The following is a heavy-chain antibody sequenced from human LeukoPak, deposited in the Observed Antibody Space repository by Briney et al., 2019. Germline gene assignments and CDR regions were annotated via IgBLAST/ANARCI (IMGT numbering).Heavy chain of an antibody. V-gene: IGHV3-23*01. J-gene: IGHJ4*02. CDR1: GFSFSSYA. D-gene: IGHD1-14*01. CDR2: ISGDGTRT. CDR3: ATSSPRNYFDH. Sequence: PGGSLRLSCAASGFSFSSYAMTWARQAPVKGLEWVSAISGDGTRTYYADSVKGRFTISRDDSQNTIYLQMDSLRAEDTAVYYCATSSPRNYFDHWGQGTLVTVSS.